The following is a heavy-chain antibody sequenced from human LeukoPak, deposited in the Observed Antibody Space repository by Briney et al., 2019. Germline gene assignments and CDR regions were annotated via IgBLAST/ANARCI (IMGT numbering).Heavy chain of an antibody. V-gene: IGHV3-21*01. J-gene: IGHJ3*02. CDR3: ARGDYDISGYYGVSAFDI. CDR1: GSTFSDYT. D-gene: IGHD3-22*01. CDR2: ISSSGSDI. Sequence: GGSLRLSCAASGSTFSDYTMNWVRQAPGKGLEWVSSISSSGSDIYYADSVTDRFTISRDNAQNSLFLQMNSLRAGDTALYYCARGDYDISGYYGVSAFDIWGQGTMVTVSS.